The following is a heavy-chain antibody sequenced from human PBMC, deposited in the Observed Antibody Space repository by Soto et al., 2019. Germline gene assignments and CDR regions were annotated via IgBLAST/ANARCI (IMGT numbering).Heavy chain of an antibody. J-gene: IGHJ4*02. CDR3: TEEIQPLVHDY. D-gene: IGHD2-8*02. Sequence: GGSLRLSRAASVITFRNYGMNWDRQAPGKGLGWVAVISHDGSDKYYAECMKARLMISRYNSEDTLLLYVNSRKPGDSDVYDCTEEIQPLVHDYWGQGTLVTVPS. CDR2: ISHDGSDK. CDR1: VITFRNYG. V-gene: IGHV3-30*18.